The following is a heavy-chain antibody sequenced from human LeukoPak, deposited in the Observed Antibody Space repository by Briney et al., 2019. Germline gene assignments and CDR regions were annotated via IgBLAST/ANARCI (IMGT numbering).Heavy chain of an antibody. CDR1: GGTFSSYA. Sequence: GASVKVSCKASGGTFSSYAISWVRQAPGQGLEWMGGIIPIFGTANYAQKFQGRVTITADKSTSTAYMELSSLKASDTAMYYCARHRSVRVGTTPSEYYYYVDVWGKGTTVTVSS. CDR2: IIPIFGTA. J-gene: IGHJ6*03. CDR3: ARHRSVRVGTTPSEYYYYVDV. V-gene: IGHV1-69*06. D-gene: IGHD1-26*01.